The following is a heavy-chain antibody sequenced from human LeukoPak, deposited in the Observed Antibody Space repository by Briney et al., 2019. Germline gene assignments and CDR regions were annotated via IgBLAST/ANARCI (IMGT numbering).Heavy chain of an antibody. Sequence: PGESLQISCKGSGYNFTKYWIGWVRQMPGKGLAWMGMIYAGDSDTRYRPSFQGQVTISADKSIRTAYLQWSSLKASDSAFYYCARRGDLLAMDYWGQGTLVTVSS. D-gene: IGHD2-15*01. CDR2: IYAGDSDT. CDR1: GYNFTKYW. CDR3: ARRGDLLAMDY. V-gene: IGHV5-51*01. J-gene: IGHJ4*02.